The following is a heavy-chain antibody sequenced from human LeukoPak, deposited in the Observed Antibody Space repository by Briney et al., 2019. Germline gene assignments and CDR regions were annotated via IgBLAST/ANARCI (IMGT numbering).Heavy chain of an antibody. CDR1: GYTFTGYY. CDR3: ATGNTGPESETTRGFDY. Sequence: ASVKVSCKASGYTFTGYYIHWVRQAPGQGLEWMGWINPNSGGTNSAQKFQGRVTMTRDTSISTAYMDLSSLRSEDTAVYYCATGNTGPESETTRGFDYWGQGTLVTVSS. J-gene: IGHJ4*02. V-gene: IGHV1-2*02. D-gene: IGHD4-17*01. CDR2: INPNSGGT.